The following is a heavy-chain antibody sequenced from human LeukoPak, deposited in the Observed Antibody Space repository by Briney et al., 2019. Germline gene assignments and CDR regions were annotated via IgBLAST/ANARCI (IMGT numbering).Heavy chain of an antibody. CDR3: AKWKVYYDSSGYS. Sequence: GGSLRLSCAASGFTFSSYAMHWVRQAPGKGLEWVAVISYDGSNKYYADSVKGRFTISRDNSKNTLYLQMNSLRAEDTAVYYCAKWKVYYDSSGYSWGQGTLVTVSS. D-gene: IGHD3-22*01. CDR1: GFTFSSYA. CDR2: ISYDGSNK. J-gene: IGHJ5*02. V-gene: IGHV3-30-3*02.